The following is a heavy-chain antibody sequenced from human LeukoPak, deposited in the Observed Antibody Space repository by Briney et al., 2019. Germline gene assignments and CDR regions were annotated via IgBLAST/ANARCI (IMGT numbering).Heavy chain of an antibody. Sequence: PGGSLRLSCAASGFTFDDYAMHWVRQAPGKGLEWVSGISWNSGSTGYADSVKGRYTISRDDAKNSLYLQMNSLRAEDTALYYCAKVLAGGHGDAFDIWGQGTMVTVSS. CDR3: AKVLAGGHGDAFDI. CDR1: GFTFDDYA. J-gene: IGHJ3*02. V-gene: IGHV3-9*01. CDR2: ISWNSGST. D-gene: IGHD3-10*01.